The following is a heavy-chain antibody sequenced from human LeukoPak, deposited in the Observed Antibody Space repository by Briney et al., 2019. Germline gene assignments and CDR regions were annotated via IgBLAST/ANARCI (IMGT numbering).Heavy chain of an antibody. CDR2: INTNSGNT. J-gene: IGHJ5*02. Sequence: ASVKVSCKASGYTFTSYDINWVRHATGQGLEWMGWINTNSGNTGYAQKFQGRVTMTRNTSISTAYMELSSLRSEDTAVYYCARGRAMAAAVNWFDPWGQGTLVTVSS. CDR3: ARGRAMAAAVNWFDP. V-gene: IGHV1-8*01. D-gene: IGHD6-13*01. CDR1: GYTFTSYD.